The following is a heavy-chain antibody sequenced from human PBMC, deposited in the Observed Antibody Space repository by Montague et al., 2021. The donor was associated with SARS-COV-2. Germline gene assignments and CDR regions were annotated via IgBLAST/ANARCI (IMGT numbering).Heavy chain of an antibody. Sequence: SLRLSCAASGFTFSSYAMHWVRQAPGKGLEWVAVISYDGSNKYYADSVKGRFTISRDNSKNTLYLQMSSLRAEDTAVYYCAREGIVGATGFDYWGQGTLVTVSS. CDR2: ISYDGSNK. CDR3: AREGIVGATGFDY. CDR1: GFTFSSYA. D-gene: IGHD1-26*01. J-gene: IGHJ4*02. V-gene: IGHV3-30*04.